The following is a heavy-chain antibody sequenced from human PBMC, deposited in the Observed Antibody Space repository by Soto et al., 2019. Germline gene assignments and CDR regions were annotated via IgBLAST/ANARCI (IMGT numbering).Heavy chain of an antibody. CDR3: ARRYCSGGSCYSENWFDP. D-gene: IGHD2-15*01. CDR1: GGSISSGDYY. Sequence: PSETLSLTCTVSGGSISSGDYYWSWIRQPPWKGLEWIGYIYYSGSTYYNPSLKSRVTISVDTSKNQFSLKLSSVTAADTAVYYCARRYCSGGSCYSENWFDPWGQGTLVTVSS. CDR2: IYYSGST. J-gene: IGHJ5*02. V-gene: IGHV4-30-4*01.